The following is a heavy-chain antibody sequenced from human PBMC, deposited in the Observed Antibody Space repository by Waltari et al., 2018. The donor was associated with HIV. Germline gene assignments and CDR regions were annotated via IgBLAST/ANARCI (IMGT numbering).Heavy chain of an antibody. CDR1: GFTVSSNY. D-gene: IGHD3-10*01. J-gene: IGHJ4*02. Sequence: EVQLVESGGGLIQHGGSLRLSCAASGFTVSSNYMSWVRQAPGKGLEWFEVIYDRGSTYYADSLKGRFTISRDNSKNTLYLQMNSLRAEDTAVYYCAADYYGLPGDYWDQGTLVTVSS. CDR3: AADYYGLPGDY. CDR2: IYDRGST. V-gene: IGHV3-53*01.